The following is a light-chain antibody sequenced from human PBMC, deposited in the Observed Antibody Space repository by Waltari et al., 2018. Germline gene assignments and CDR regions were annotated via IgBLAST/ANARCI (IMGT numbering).Light chain of an antibody. CDR3: SSYTSSSTRVV. CDR2: DVS. V-gene: IGLV2-14*03. Sequence: QSALTQPASASGSPVQSITISSTGTSSDDGGCNYGTWYQQHPGKAPKLMIYDVSNRPSGVSNRFSRSKSGNTASLTISGLQAEDEADYYCSSYTSSSTRVVFGGGTKLTVL. J-gene: IGLJ2*01. CDR1: SSDDGGCNY.